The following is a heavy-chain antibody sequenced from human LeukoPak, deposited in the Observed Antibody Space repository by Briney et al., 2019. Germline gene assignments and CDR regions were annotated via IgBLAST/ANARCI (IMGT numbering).Heavy chain of an antibody. CDR2: INPNSGGT. J-gene: IGHJ4*02. CDR1: GYTFTGYY. D-gene: IGHD5-12*01. Sequence: ASVKVSCKASGYTFTGYYMHWVRQAPGQGLEWMGWINPNSGGTNYAQKFQGRVTVTRDTSISTAYMELSRLRSDDTAVYYCARALYSGYVSFDYWGQGTLVTVSS. V-gene: IGHV1-2*02. CDR3: ARALYSGYVSFDY.